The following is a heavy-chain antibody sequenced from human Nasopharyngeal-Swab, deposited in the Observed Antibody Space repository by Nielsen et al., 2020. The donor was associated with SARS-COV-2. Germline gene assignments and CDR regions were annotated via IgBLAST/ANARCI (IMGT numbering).Heavy chain of an antibody. D-gene: IGHD3-10*01. J-gene: IGHJ4*02. Sequence: GESLKISCSASGFTFSSHAMHWVRQAPGKGLEYLAAVTPDGGSPYYADSVKGRFIISRDNSKNTLYPQLSSLRAEDTAVYYCVRAYGSGNYFDYWGQGTLVTVSS. CDR3: VRAYGSGNYFDY. CDR1: GFTFSSHA. V-gene: IGHV3-64D*06. CDR2: VTPDGGSP.